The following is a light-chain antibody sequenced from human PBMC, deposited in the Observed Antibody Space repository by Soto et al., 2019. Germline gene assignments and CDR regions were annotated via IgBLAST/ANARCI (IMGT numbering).Light chain of an antibody. V-gene: IGLV2-14*01. Sequence: QSALTQPASVSGSPGQSITISCTGTSSDVGGYNYVSWYHQHPGKAPKLMIYEVSNRPSGVSNRFSGSKSGNTASLTISGLQAEDEADYYCNSYTSSSNWVFGGGTKLTVL. CDR1: SSDVGGYNY. CDR2: EVS. J-gene: IGLJ3*02. CDR3: NSYTSSSNWV.